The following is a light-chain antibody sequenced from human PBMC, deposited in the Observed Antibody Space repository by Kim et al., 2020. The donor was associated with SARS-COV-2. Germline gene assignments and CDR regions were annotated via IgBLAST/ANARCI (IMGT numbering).Light chain of an antibody. CDR3: QSYDSSLSGSV. CDR2: GNS. V-gene: IGLV1-40*01. J-gene: IGLJ3*02. Sequence: SVLTQPPSVSGAPGQRVTISCTGSSSNIGAGYDVHWYQQLPGTAPKLLIYGNSNRPSGVPDRFSGSKSGTSASLAITGLQAEDEADYYCQSYDSSLSGSVFGGGTQLTV. CDR1: SSNIGAGYD.